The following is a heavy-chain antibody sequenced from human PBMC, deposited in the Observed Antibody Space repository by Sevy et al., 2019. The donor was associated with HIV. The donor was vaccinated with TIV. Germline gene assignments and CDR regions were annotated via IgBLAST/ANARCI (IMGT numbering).Heavy chain of an antibody. Sequence: ASVKVSCTASGGTFSSYGISWVRQAPGQGLEWMGGIIPIFGTPKYGQKFKGRVTITADESTNTTYMELSSLRSEDTAVYYCARVRQSDGRGHYFESESWGEGTLVTVSS. CDR2: IIPIFGTP. D-gene: IGHD3-22*01. CDR1: GGTFSSYG. V-gene: IGHV1-69*13. J-gene: IGHJ4*02. CDR3: ARVRQSDGRGHYFESES.